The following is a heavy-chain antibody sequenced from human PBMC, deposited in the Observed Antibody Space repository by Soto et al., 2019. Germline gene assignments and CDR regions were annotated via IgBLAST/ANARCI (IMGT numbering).Heavy chain of an antibody. V-gene: IGHV2-5*02. Sequence: QITLKESGPTLVKPTQSLTLTCTFSGFSLNTGGVGVGWVRQPPGKALEWLALIYWDDDKRYSPSLKSRLTITKDTSKSQVVLTMTNMDPVATATYHCAHFTILRLNVWGQGTTVTVSS. CDR1: GFSLNTGGVG. CDR2: IYWDDDK. J-gene: IGHJ6*02. CDR3: AHFTILRLNV. D-gene: IGHD3-16*01.